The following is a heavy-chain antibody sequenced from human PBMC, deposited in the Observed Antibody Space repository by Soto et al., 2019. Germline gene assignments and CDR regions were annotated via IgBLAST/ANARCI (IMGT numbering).Heavy chain of an antibody. J-gene: IGHJ4*02. D-gene: IGHD3-22*01. CDR2: INWNGGST. Sequence: TQGKGLEWVSGINWNGGSTGYADSVKGRFTISRDNAKNSLYLQMNSLRAEDTALYYCARTDYYDSSGHFDYWGQGTLVTVSS. CDR3: ARTDYYDSSGHFDY. V-gene: IGHV3-20*03.